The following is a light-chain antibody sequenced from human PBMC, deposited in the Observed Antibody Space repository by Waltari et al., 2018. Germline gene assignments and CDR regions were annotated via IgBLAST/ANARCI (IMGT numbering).Light chain of an antibody. CDR1: QSVSSN. J-gene: IGKJ4*01. CDR2: GAS. CDR3: QQYNNWPLT. V-gene: IGKV3-15*01. Sequence: EIVMTQSPATLSVSSGERATLSCRARQSVSSNLACYQQKPGQAPRLLIYGASTRATGIPARFSGSGSGTEFTLTISSLQSEDFAVYYCQQYNNWPLTFGGGTKVEIK.